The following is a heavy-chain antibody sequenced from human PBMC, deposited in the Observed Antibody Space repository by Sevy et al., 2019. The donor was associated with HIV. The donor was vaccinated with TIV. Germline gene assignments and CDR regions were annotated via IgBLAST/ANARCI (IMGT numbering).Heavy chain of an antibody. V-gene: IGHV1-69*13. D-gene: IGHD6-19*01. CDR3: ARGGGNGWYYFDY. Sequence: ASVKVSCKASGGTFSTYGISWVRQAPGQGPEWMGGIIPILGTVKYAQKFQGRDTITADESTKTAYMELSSVRSEDTAVYYCARGGGNGWYYFDYWGQETLVTVSS. J-gene: IGHJ4*02. CDR2: IIPILGTV. CDR1: GGTFSTYG.